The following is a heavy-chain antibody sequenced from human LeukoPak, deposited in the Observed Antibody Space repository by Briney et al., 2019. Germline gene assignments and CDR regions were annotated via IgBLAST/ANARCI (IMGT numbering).Heavy chain of an antibody. Sequence: PGGSLRLSCAASGFTFSSYWMSWVRQAPGKGLEWVANIKQDGSEKYYVDSVKGRFTISRDNAKNSLYLQMNSLRAEDTAVYYCARENGDYYYYMDVWGKGTTVTISS. V-gene: IGHV3-7*01. CDR3: ARENGDYYYYMDV. D-gene: IGHD2-8*01. CDR1: GFTFSSYW. CDR2: IKQDGSEK. J-gene: IGHJ6*03.